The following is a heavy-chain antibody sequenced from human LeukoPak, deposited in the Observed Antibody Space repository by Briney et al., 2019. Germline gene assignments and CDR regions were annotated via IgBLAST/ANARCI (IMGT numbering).Heavy chain of an antibody. Sequence: SVKVSCKTSGVIFRSHAVSWVRQAPGQGLEWMGGIIAIFGTPKYAQNFQGRITITADESTSTVYLDLSSLRSEDTAVYYCARSPTYYSSYMDVWVKGTTVTVSS. CDR1: GVIFRSHA. CDR2: IIAIFGTP. CDR3: ARSPTYYSSYMDV. V-gene: IGHV1-69*01. J-gene: IGHJ6*03.